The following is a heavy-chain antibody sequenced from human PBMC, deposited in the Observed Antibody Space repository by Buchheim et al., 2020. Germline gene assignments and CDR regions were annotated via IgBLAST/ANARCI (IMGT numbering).Heavy chain of an antibody. D-gene: IGHD3-22*01. CDR3: ARRRKLYYDSSGPYDY. CDR2: INHSGST. J-gene: IGHJ4*02. CDR1: GGSFSGYY. Sequence: QVQLQQWGAGLLKPSETLSLTCAVYGGSFSGYYWSWIRQPPGKGLEWIGEINHSGSTNYNPSLKSRVTISVDTYKNQFSLKLSSVTAADTAVYYCARRRKLYYDSSGPYDYWGQGTL. V-gene: IGHV4-34*01.